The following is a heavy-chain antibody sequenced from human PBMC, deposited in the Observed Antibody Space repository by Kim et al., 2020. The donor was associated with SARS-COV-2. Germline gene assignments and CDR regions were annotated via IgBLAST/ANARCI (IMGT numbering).Heavy chain of an antibody. V-gene: IGHV3-23*01. J-gene: IGHJ4*02. D-gene: IGHD2-15*01. Sequence: AASVKGRFTISSETSKITLYFQMNSLRAEDTAVYYSAKLSRGTCYSSVDYWGQGTLVTVSS. CDR3: AKLSRGTCYSSVDY.